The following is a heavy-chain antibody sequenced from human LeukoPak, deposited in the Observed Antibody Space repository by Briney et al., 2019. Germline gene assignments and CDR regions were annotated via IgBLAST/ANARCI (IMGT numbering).Heavy chain of an antibody. Sequence: PGGSLRLSCAASGFTFSSYAMHWVRQAPGKGLEYVSAISSNGGSTYYANSVKGRFTISRDNSKNTMSLQMNSLRAEDTAVYYCASGGTGARKFYSDPFHYWGQGALVTVSS. CDR2: ISSNGGST. J-gene: IGHJ4*02. CDR3: ASGGTGARKFYSDPFHY. D-gene: IGHD2-15*01. V-gene: IGHV3-64*01. CDR1: GFTFSSYA.